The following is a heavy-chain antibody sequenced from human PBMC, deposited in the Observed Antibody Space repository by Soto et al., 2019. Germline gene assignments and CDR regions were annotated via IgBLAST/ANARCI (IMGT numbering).Heavy chain of an antibody. V-gene: IGHV1-46*01. J-gene: IGHJ4*02. CDR3: ARVGDIDGAYGDYVYFDY. D-gene: IGHD4-17*01. CDR1: GYTFTSYY. Sequence: GXSVKVSCKASGYTFTSYYGHLVRQAPGQGLECMGIINPSGGSTSYAQKFQVRVTMTRDTSTSTVYMELSSLRSEDTAVYYCARVGDIDGAYGDYVYFDYWGQGTLVTVSS. CDR2: INPSGGST.